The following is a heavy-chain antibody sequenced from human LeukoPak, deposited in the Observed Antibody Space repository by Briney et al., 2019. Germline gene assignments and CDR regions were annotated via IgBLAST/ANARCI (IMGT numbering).Heavy chain of an antibody. D-gene: IGHD6-13*01. Sequence: GGSLRLSCAASGFTFSSYWMHWVRQAPGKGLEWVSAISGSGGSTYYADSVKGRFTTSRDNSKNTLYLQMNSLRAEDTAVYYCAKDLMGIALYWGQGTLVTVSS. CDR3: AKDLMGIALY. CDR1: GFTFSSYW. CDR2: ISGSGGST. V-gene: IGHV3-23*01. J-gene: IGHJ4*02.